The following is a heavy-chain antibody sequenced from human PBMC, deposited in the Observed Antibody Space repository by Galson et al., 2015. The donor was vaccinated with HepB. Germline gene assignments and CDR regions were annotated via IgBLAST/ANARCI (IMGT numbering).Heavy chain of an antibody. D-gene: IGHD3-22*01. CDR1: GFTFSSYA. CDR2: ISGSGGST. Sequence: SLRLSCAASGFTFSSYAMSWVRQAPGKGLEWVSAISGSGGSTYYADSVKGRFTISRDNSKNTLYLQMNSLRAEDTAVYYCAKDSGDYYDSSGYPTTFDYWGQGTLVTVSS. CDR3: AKDSGDYYDSSGYPTTFDY. J-gene: IGHJ4*02. V-gene: IGHV3-23*01.